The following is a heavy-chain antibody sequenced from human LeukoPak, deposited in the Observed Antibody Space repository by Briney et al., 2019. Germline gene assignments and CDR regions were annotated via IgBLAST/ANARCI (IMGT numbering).Heavy chain of an antibody. CDR3: ARGTEGTVRY. V-gene: IGHV1-69*04. Sequence: WASVKVSCKASGGTFSSYAISWVRQTPGQGLEWMGRIIPILGIANYAQKFQGRVTITADKSTSTAYMELSSLRSDDTAMYYCARGTEGTVRYWGQGTLVTVSS. CDR1: GGTFSSYA. J-gene: IGHJ4*02. D-gene: IGHD1-1*01. CDR2: IIPILGIA.